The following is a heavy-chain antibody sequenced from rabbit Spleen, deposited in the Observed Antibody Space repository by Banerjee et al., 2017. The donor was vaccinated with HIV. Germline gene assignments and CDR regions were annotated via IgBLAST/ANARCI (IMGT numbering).Heavy chain of an antibody. D-gene: IGHD8-1*01. J-gene: IGHJ6*01. V-gene: IGHV1S45*01. CDR1: GFSFSDRDV. Sequence: LQESGGGLVKPEGSLTLTCKASGFSFSDRDVMCWVRQAPGKGLEWIACIDSSDGDTDYANWPKGRFTISKTSSTTVTLQMTSLTAADTAIYFCARDSGSSFSSYGMDLWGPGTLVTVS. CDR3: ARDSGSSFSSYGMDL. CDR2: IDSSDGDT.